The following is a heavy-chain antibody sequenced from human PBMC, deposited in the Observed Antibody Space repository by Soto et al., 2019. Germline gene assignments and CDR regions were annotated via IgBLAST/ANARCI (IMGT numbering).Heavy chain of an antibody. J-gene: IGHJ3*02. Sequence: SVKVSSKASGGTFSSYTISWVRQAPGQGLEWMGRIIPILGIANYAQKFQGRVTITADKSTSTAYMELSSLRSEDTAVYYCARYCSGGSCYGDGVFDIWGQGTMVTVSS. CDR1: GGTFSSYT. D-gene: IGHD2-15*01. CDR3: ARYCSGGSCYGDGVFDI. V-gene: IGHV1-69*02. CDR2: IIPILGIA.